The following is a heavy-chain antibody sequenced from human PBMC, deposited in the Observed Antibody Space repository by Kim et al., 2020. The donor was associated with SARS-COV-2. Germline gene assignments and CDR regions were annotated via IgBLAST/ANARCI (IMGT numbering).Heavy chain of an antibody. Sequence: ADSVKGRFTLSRDSSENTVYLQMNALRTNDSAVYYCARERASYGQKDGFDVWGQGTMVTVSA. J-gene: IGHJ3*01. CDR3: ARERASYGQKDGFDV. V-gene: IGHV3-30*01. D-gene: IGHD3-16*01.